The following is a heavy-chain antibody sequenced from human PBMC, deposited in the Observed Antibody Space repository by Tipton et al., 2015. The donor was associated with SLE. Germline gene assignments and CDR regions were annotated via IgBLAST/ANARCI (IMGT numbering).Heavy chain of an antibody. V-gene: IGHV3-30*02. J-gene: IGHJ4*02. CDR1: GFTFSSYG. CDR3: AKGGIAALANYFDY. D-gene: IGHD3-3*02. Sequence: GSLRLSCAASGFTFSSYGMHWVRQAPGKGLEWVAFIRYDGSNKYYADSVKGRFTISRDNSKNTLYLQMNSLRAEDTAVYYCAKGGIAALANYFDYWGQGPLVTVSS. CDR2: IRYDGSNK.